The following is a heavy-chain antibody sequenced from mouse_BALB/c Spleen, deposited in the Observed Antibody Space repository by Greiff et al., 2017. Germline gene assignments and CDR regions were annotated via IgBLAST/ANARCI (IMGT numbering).Heavy chain of an antibody. CDR3: SGDYCGNFDY. V-gene: IGHV3-6*02. J-gene: IGHJ2*01. D-gene: IGHD2-1*01. CDR1: GYSITSGYY. CDR2: ISYDGSN. Sequence: VQLQQSGPGLVKPSQSLSLTCSVTGYSITSGYYWNWIRQFPGNKLEWMGYISYDGSNNYNPSLKNRISITRDTSTNQFFLKLNSVTTEDTATFYCSGDYCGNFDYWGQGTPLTVSS.